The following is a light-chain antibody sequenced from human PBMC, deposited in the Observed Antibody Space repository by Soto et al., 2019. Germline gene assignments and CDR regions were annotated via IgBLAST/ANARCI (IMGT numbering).Light chain of an antibody. V-gene: IGKV1-5*01. J-gene: IGKJ4*01. Sequence: DIQMTQSPSTLSASVGDSVTITCRASQSISSWLAWYQQKPGKAPKLLIYDASSLESGVPSRFSGSGSGTEFTLTISSLQPDDFATYYCQHYNSYSITFGGGTKVDIK. CDR3: QHYNSYSIT. CDR2: DAS. CDR1: QSISSW.